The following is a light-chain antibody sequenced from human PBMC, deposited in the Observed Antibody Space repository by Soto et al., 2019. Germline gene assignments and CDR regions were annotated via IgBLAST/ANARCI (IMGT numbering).Light chain of an antibody. V-gene: IGLV2-14*01. CDR1: SSDVGGYNY. CDR3: SSYTSSSTRV. Sequence: QSALTQPASVSGSPGQSITISCTGTSSDVGGYNYVSWYQQHPGKAPKLMIYDVSNRPSGVSNRFSGSKSGNTASLTISGLQAEDEAGYYCSSYTSSSTRVFGGGTKVTVL. CDR2: DVS. J-gene: IGLJ2*01.